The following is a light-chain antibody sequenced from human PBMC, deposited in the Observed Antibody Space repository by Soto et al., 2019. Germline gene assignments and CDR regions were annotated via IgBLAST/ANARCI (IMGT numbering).Light chain of an antibody. V-gene: IGLV2-8*01. CDR3: SSYAGSNNFV. CDR2: EVR. CDR1: SSHVGSYNY. J-gene: IGLJ1*01. Sequence: SVVTQHPSASASTGLSVTVSGTRTSSHVGSYNYVSRSQQHPGRTPNLMIYEVRKLRLGVPDRFSGSKSGNSASLTVSGLQAEDEADYYCSSYAGSNNFVFGPGTKVTVL.